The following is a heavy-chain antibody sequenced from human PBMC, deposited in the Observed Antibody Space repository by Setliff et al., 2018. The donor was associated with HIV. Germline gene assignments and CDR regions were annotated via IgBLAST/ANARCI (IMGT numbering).Heavy chain of an antibody. CDR3: ARDQGSTWFWDYFDY. CDR1: DGSTSSYY. Sequence: SETLSLTCTVSDGSTSSYYWNWFRQPAGKGLEWIGCIYSSGTTIYNPSLKSRVAMSVDTSKNQFSLKLSSVTAADTATYYCARDQGSTWFWDYFDYWGQGTLVTVSS. V-gene: IGHV4-4*07. CDR2: IYSSGTT. J-gene: IGHJ4*02. D-gene: IGHD6-13*01.